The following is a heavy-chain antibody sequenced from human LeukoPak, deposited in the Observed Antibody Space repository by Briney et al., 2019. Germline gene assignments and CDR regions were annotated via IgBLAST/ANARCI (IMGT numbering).Heavy chain of an antibody. J-gene: IGHJ5*02. CDR3: ARGDGASTKYSGSYSA. V-gene: IGHV4-61*02. CDR2: IYTSGST. Sequence: SETLSLTCTVSGGSISSGSYYWSWIRQPAGKGLEWIGRIYTSGSTNYNPSLKSRVTISVDTSTNQFSLKLSSVTAADTAVYYCARGDGASTKYSGSYSAWGQGTLVTVSS. D-gene: IGHD1-26*01. CDR1: GGSISSGSYY.